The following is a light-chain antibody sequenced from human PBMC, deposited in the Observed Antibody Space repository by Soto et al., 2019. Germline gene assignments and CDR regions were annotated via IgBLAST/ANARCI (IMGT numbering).Light chain of an antibody. V-gene: IGKV1-39*01. Sequence: DIQMTQSPSSLSASVGDRVTITCRASQSISSYLNWYHQKPGKAPKLLIYAASSLQSGVPSRFSGSGSGTDFTLTISSLQPEDFATYYCQQSYSTLFTFGPGTKVDI. CDR3: QQSYSTLFT. CDR2: AAS. CDR1: QSISSY. J-gene: IGKJ3*01.